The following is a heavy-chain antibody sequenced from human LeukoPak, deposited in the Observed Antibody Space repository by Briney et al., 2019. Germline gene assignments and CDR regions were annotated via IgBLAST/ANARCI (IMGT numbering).Heavy chain of an antibody. V-gene: IGHV4-34*01. CDR1: GGSFSGYY. D-gene: IGHD2-15*01. CDR2: INHSGSI. J-gene: IGHJ4*02. Sequence: SETLSLTCAVYGGSFSGYYWSWIRQPPGKGLEWIGEINHSGSINYNPSLKSRVTISVDTSKNQFSLKLSSVTAADTAVYYCARGRGYCSGGSCYSVGGIDYWGQGTLVTVS. CDR3: ARGRGYCSGGSCYSVGGIDY.